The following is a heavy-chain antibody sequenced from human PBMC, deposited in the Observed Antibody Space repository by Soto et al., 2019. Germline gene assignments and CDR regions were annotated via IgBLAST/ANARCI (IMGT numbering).Heavy chain of an antibody. J-gene: IGHJ5*02. CDR2: ISSSSSTI. V-gene: IGHV3-21*04. Sequence: GGSLRLSCAASGFTFSSYSMNWVRQAPGKGLEWVSSISSSSSTINYADSVKGRFTISRDNAKNSLYLQMNSLRAEDTAMYYCARDLRAVGMASRFDPWGQGTLVTVSS. CDR3: ARDLRAVGMASRFDP. CDR1: GFTFSSYS. D-gene: IGHD6-13*01.